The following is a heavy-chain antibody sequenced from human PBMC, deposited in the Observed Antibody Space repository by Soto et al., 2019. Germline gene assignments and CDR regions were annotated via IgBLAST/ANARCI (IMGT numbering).Heavy chain of an antibody. D-gene: IGHD3-10*01. CDR2: ISGSGGST. CDR3: ALQRRYYYGSGSEGRYWFDP. V-gene: IGHV3-23*01. J-gene: IGHJ5*02. Sequence: GGALRLSCAASGFTFSSYAMSWVRQAPGKGVEWVSAISGSGGSTYYADSVKGRFTISRDNSKNTLYLQMNSLRAEDTAVYYCALQRRYYYGSGSEGRYWFDPWGQGTLVTVSS. CDR1: GFTFSSYA.